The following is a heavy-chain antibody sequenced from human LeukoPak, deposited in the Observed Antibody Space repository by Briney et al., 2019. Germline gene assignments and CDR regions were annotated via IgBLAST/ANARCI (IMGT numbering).Heavy chain of an antibody. D-gene: IGHD3-22*01. CDR2: ISGSGGTT. Sequence: GGSLRLSCAASGFTFSSSAMSWVRQAPGKGLEWVSGISGSGGTTYHADSVKGRFTISRDNSNNTLYLQMNSLRAEDTAVYYCAKPGFTMIVSWGQGTLVTVSS. J-gene: IGHJ4*02. CDR3: AKPGFTMIVS. CDR1: GFTFSSSA. V-gene: IGHV3-23*01.